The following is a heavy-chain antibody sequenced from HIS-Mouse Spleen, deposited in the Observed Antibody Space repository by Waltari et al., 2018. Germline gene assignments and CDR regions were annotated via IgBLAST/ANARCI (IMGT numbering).Heavy chain of an antibody. CDR2: ISYDGSNK. CDR3: AKDRGSQFDY. Sequence: QVQLAESGGGVVQPGRSLRLSGAASGFTFSSYGMHWVRQAPGKGLEWVAVISYDGSNKYYADSVKGRFTISRDNSKNTLYLQMNSLRAEDTAVYYCAKDRGSQFDYWGQGTLVTVSS. D-gene: IGHD1-26*01. V-gene: IGHV3-30*18. J-gene: IGHJ4*02. CDR1: GFTFSSYG.